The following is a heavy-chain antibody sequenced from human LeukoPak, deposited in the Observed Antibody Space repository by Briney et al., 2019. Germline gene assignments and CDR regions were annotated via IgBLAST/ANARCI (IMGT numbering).Heavy chain of an antibody. V-gene: IGHV3-33*06. CDR3: AKGRRSSSYNWFDP. D-gene: IGHD6-13*01. J-gene: IGHJ5*02. CDR2: IWYDGSKR. Sequence: GGSLRLSCTASGFTFSNHGLHWVRQAPGKGLEWMALIWYDGSKRYYADSVQGRFTISRDNSKNTLYLQMNSLRAEDTAVYYCAKGRRSSSYNWFDPWGQGTLVTVSS. CDR1: GFTFSNHG.